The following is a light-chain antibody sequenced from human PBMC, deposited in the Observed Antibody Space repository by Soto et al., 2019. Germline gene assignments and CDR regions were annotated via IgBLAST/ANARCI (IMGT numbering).Light chain of an antibody. CDR1: QGVSSSY. CDR2: GAS. J-gene: IGKJ5*01. Sequence: IVLTQSTGTLSLAPGERATLSCRASQGVSSSYVAWYQQKPGQAPRLLIYGASSRATGIPDRFSGSGSGTDFTLTISRLEPEDFAVYYCQQYGSSPPITFGQGTLLEVK. V-gene: IGKV3-20*01. CDR3: QQYGSSPPIT.